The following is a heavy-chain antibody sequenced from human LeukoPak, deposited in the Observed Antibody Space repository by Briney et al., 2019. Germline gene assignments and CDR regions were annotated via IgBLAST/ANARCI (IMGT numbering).Heavy chain of an antibody. CDR3: ATDSSGFSY. CDR1: GLPFSHYD. CDR2: ISSGGYTI. D-gene: IGHD3-22*01. Sequence: GGSLRLSCAVSGLPFSHYDMNWVRQAPGKGLEWVSPISSGGYTIKYHDSVRGRFIISRDNANNSLYLQMNSLRGDDTASYYCATDSSGFSYWGQGILVAVSS. V-gene: IGHV3-48*03. J-gene: IGHJ4*02.